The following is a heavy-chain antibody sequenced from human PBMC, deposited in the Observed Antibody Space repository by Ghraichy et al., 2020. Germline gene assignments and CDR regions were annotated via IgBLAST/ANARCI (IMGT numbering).Heavy chain of an antibody. D-gene: IGHD2-2*01. CDR2: ISSSSSYI. Sequence: GGSLRLSCAASGFTFSSYSMNWVRQAPGKGLEWVSSISSSSSYIYYADSVKGRFTISRDNAKNSLYLQMNSLRAEDTAVYYCARGVSIVVVPAAESDWFDPWGQGTLVTVPS. CDR1: GFTFSSYS. CDR3: ARGVSIVVVPAAESDWFDP. V-gene: IGHV3-21*01. J-gene: IGHJ5*02.